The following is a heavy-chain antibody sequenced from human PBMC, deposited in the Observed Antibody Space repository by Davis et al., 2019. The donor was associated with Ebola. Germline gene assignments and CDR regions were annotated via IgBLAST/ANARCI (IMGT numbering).Heavy chain of an antibody. CDR2: IWYDGSNK. D-gene: IGHD3-22*01. CDR1: GFTFSSYG. J-gene: IGHJ5*02. V-gene: IGHV3-33*01. Sequence: PGGSLRLSCAASGFTFSSYGMHWVRQAPGKGLEWVAVIWYDGSNKYYADSVKGRFTISRDNSKNTLYLQMNSLRAEDTAVYYCARDGPPGTMIVVGGHWFDPWGQGTLVTVSS. CDR3: ARDGPPGTMIVVGGHWFDP.